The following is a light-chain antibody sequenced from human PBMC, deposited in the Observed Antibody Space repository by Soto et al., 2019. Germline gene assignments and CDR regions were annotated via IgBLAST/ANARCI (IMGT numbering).Light chain of an antibody. J-gene: IGKJ1*01. Sequence: TQSPSVGDRVTITYRASQSISSWLAWYQQKPGKAPKLLIYKASSLESGVPSRFSGSGSGTEFTLTVTSLQPEDFATYYCQQYSYYATFGQGTKVEIK. CDR2: KAS. V-gene: IGKV1-5*03. CDR1: QSISSW. CDR3: QQYSYYAT.